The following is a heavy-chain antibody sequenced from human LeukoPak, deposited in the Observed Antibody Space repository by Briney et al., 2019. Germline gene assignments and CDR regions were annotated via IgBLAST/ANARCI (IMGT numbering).Heavy chain of an antibody. CDR2: INPSGGST. Sequence: ASVTVSCTASGYTFTSYYMHWVRQAPGQGLEWMGIINPSGGSTSYAQKFQGRVTMTRDTSTSTVYMELSSLRSEDMAVYYCARDLGEYCSGGSCYYYYGMDVWGQGTTVTVSS. V-gene: IGHV1-46*01. CDR3: ARDLGEYCSGGSCYYYYGMDV. D-gene: IGHD2-15*01. CDR1: GYTFTSYY. J-gene: IGHJ6*02.